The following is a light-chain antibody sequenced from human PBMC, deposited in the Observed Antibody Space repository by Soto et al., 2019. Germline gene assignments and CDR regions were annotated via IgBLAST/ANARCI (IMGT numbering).Light chain of an antibody. V-gene: IGKV4-1*01. CDR1: QSVLYSSNNKNY. J-gene: IGKJ5*01. CDR3: QQYYTTPIT. Sequence: DIVMTQSPDSLAVSLGERATINCKSSQSVLYSSNNKNYLAWYQQKPGQPPKLVIYWASTRESGVPDRFSGSGSGTDFTLTVSSLQAEDVAVYYCQQYYTTPITFGQGTRLDIK. CDR2: WAS.